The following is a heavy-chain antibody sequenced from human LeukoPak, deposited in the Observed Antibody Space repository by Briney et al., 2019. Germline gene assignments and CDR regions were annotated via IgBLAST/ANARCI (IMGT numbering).Heavy chain of an antibody. CDR1: GFTFSTYA. V-gene: IGHV3-30*04. Sequence: QPGGSLRLSCAASGFTFSTYAMHWVRQAPGKGLEWVTIISYDGSNEYYADSVKGRFTISRDNSKNTLYLQMNSLRGEDTAVYYCARTGNCSITSCYRPFDYWGQGTLVTVSS. CDR3: ARTGNCSITSCYRPFDY. CDR2: ISYDGSNE. J-gene: IGHJ4*02. D-gene: IGHD2-2*01.